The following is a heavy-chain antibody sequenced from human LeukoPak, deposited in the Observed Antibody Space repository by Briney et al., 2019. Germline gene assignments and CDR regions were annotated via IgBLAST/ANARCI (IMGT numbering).Heavy chain of an antibody. CDR1: GGSISSSSYY. J-gene: IGHJ4*02. CDR2: IYYSGST. V-gene: IGHV4-39*01. Sequence: SETLSLTCTVSGGSISSSSYYWGWIRQPPGKGLEWIGSIYYSGSTYYNPSLKSRVTISVDTSKNQFSLKLSSVTAADTAVYYCARHAITIFGVELCYFDYWGQGTLVTVSS. CDR3: ARHAITIFGVELCYFDY. D-gene: IGHD3-3*01.